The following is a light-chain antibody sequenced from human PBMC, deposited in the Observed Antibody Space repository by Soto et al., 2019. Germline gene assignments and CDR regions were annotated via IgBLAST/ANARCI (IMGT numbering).Light chain of an antibody. J-gene: IGKJ1*01. CDR3: LQGTHWPWT. CDR2: KVS. CDR1: QSLVYSDGNTY. Sequence: DVVMTQSQLSLPVTLGQPASISCRSSQSLVYSDGNTYLNWFQQRPGQSPRRLVYKVSNRDSGVPDRVSGSGSGTDFTLKISRVEAEDVGVYYCLQGTHWPWTFGQGTKVEIK. V-gene: IGKV2-30*01.